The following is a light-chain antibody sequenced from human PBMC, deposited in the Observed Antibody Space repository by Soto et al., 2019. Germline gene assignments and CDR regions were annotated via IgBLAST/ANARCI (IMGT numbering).Light chain of an antibody. CDR2: EVS. J-gene: IGLJ1*01. CDR1: SSDIGAYNY. Sequence: QSVLTQPPSASASPGQSVTISCTGTSSDIGAYNYVSWYQQHPGKVPKLMIYEVSKRPSGVPDRFSASKSGNTASLTVSGLQAEDEADYYCSSHGGANNFYVFGTGTKVTVL. V-gene: IGLV2-8*01. CDR3: SSHGGANNFYV.